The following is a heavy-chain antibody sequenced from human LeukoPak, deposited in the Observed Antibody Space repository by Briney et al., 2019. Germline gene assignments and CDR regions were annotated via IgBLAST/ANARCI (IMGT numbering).Heavy chain of an antibody. CDR3: ARGGPSRSWPGFY. D-gene: IGHD2-15*01. J-gene: IGHJ4*02. V-gene: IGHV4-30-2*01. CDR1: GGSISSGGYS. CDR2: INHSGST. Sequence: PSQTLSLTCAVSGGSISSGGYSWSWIRQPPGKGLEWIGEINHSGSTNYNPSLKSRVTISVDTSKNQFSLKLSSVTAADTAVYYCARGGPSRSWPGFYWGQGTLVTVSS.